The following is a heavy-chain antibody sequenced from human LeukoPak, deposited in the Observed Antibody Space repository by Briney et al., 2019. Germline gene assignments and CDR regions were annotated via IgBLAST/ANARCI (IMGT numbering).Heavy chain of an antibody. J-gene: IGHJ3*02. CDR2: INPSGGST. Sequence: ASVKVTCKASGYTFTSYYMHWVRQAPGQGLEWMGIINPSGGSTSYAQKFQGRVTMTRDTYTSTVYMELSSLRSDDTAVYYCARDGYSSGWYDAFDIWGQGTMVTVSS. CDR1: GYTFTSYY. D-gene: IGHD6-19*01. V-gene: IGHV1-46*01. CDR3: ARDGYSSGWYDAFDI.